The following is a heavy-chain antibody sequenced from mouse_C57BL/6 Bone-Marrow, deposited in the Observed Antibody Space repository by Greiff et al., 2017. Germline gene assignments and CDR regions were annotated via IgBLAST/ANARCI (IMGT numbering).Heavy chain of an antibody. CDR1: GFSLTSYG. V-gene: IGHV2-6*01. D-gene: IGHD2-2*01. CDR3: ASYYGYDGAWFAY. J-gene: IGHJ3*01. Sequence: VKLEESGPGLVAPSQSLSITCTVSGFSLTSYGVDWVRQSPGKGLEWLGVIWGVGSTNYNSALKSRLSISKDNSKSQVFLKMNSLQTDDTAMYYCASYYGYDGAWFAYWGQGTLVTVSA. CDR2: IWGVGST.